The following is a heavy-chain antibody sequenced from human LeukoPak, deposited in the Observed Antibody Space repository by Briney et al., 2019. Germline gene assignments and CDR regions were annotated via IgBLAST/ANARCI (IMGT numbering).Heavy chain of an antibody. CDR3: ARVGRDCRDTRCTWSDWLDP. J-gene: IGHJ5*02. CDR1: GYTFTTFG. V-gene: IGHV1-18*01. Sequence: ASVKVSCKASGYTFTTFGISWVRQAPGQGLEWMGWINGYNDNPHYAQNLQDRVTMTTDTSSSTAYMELRSLGSDDTAVYYCARVGRDCRDTRCTWSDWLDPWGQGTLVTVSS. CDR2: INGYNDNP. D-gene: IGHD2-2*01.